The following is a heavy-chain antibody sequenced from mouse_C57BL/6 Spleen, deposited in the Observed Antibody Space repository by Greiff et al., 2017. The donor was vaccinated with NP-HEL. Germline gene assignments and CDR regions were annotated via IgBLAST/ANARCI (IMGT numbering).Heavy chain of an antibody. CDR2: INPSNGGT. J-gene: IGHJ3*01. Sequence: QVQLQQPGTELVKPGASVKLSCKASGYTFTSYWMHWVKQRPGQGLEWIGNINPSNGGTNYNEKFKSKATLTVDKTSSTAYMQLSSLTSEDSAVYYCARYEAYYDYSWFAYWGQGTLVTVSA. D-gene: IGHD2-4*01. CDR3: ARYEAYYDYSWFAY. V-gene: IGHV1-53*01. CDR1: GYTFTSYW.